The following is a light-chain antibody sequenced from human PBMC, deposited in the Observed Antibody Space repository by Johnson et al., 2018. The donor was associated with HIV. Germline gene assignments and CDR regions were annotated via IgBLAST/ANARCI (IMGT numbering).Light chain of an antibody. CDR1: SSNIGNNY. V-gene: IGLV1-51*01. CDR3: GTWDSSLTVGV. J-gene: IGLJ1*01. CDR2: DDN. Sequence: QSVLTQPPSVSAAPGQKVTISCSGSSSNIGNNYVSWYRQLPGTAPKVLIYDDNKRPSGIPDRFSGSKSGTSAALDIAGLQTGDEADYYCGTWDSSLTVGVFGSGTKVTVL.